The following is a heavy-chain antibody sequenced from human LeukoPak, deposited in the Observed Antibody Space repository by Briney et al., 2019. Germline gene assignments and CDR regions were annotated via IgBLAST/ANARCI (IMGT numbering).Heavy chain of an antibody. Sequence: GGSLRLSCAASGFTVSSNYMSWVRQAPGKGLEWVSVIYSGGSTYYADSVKGRFTISRDNSKNTLYLQMNSLRAEDTAVYYCAKAGGYSYGSPYFDYWGQGTLVTVSS. CDR2: IYSGGST. CDR3: AKAGGYSYGSPYFDY. D-gene: IGHD5-18*01. V-gene: IGHV3-53*05. J-gene: IGHJ4*02. CDR1: GFTVSSNY.